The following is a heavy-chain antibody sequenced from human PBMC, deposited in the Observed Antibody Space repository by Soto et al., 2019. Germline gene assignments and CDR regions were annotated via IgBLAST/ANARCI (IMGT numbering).Heavy chain of an antibody. V-gene: IGHV4-39*01. J-gene: IGHJ4*02. D-gene: IGHD5-18*01. Sequence: QLQLQESGPGLVKPSETLSLTCTVSGGSISSSSYYWGWIRQPPGKGLEWIGSIYYSGSTYYNPSLKSRVTISVDTSKNQFSLKLSSVTAADTAVYYCARLKGYIISLIDYWGQGTLVTVSS. CDR3: ARLKGYIISLIDY. CDR1: GGSISSSSYY. CDR2: IYYSGST.